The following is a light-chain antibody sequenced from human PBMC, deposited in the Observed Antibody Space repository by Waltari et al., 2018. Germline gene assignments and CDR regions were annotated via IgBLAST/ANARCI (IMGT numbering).Light chain of an antibody. CDR3: CSYAGSSTLL. V-gene: IGLV2-23*01. CDR2: EGS. J-gene: IGLJ2*01. Sequence: QSALTQPASVSGSPGQSITVSCTGTSSDVGSYNLVSWSQQHPGKPPQLMIYEGSKRPSGVSNRFSCSKSGNTASLTISGLQAEDEADYYCCSYAGSSTLLFGGGTKVTVL. CDR1: SSDVGSYNL.